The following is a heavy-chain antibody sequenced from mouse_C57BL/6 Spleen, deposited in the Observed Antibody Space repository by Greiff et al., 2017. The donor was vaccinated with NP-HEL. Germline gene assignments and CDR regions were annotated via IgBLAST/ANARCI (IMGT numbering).Heavy chain of an antibody. D-gene: IGHD2-4*01. CDR1: GFTFSDYG. J-gene: IGHJ4*01. Sequence: EVKLMESGGGLVKPGGSLKLSCAASGFTFSDYGMHWVRQAPEKGLEWVAYISSGSSTIYYADTVKGRFTISRDNAKNTLFLQMTSLRSEDTAMYYCAKGGDYDGYYAIDYWGQGTSVTVSS. CDR2: ISSGSSTI. CDR3: AKGGDYDGYYAIDY. V-gene: IGHV5-17*01.